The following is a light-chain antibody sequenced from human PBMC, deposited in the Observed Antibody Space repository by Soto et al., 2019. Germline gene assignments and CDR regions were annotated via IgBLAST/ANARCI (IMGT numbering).Light chain of an antibody. V-gene: IGLV1-47*01. CDR2: RDG. J-gene: IGLJ3*02. CDR3: AVWDASLTGWV. Sequence: WNQHLPGTAPKLLIFRDGQRPSGVPDRFFGSKSGTSASLAISGLRSEDEAHYYCAVWDASLTGWVFGGGTKVTVL.